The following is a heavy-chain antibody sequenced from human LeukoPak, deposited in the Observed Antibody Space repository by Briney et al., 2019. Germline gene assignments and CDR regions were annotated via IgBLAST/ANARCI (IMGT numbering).Heavy chain of an antibody. Sequence: PGGSLRLSCAASGFTFDDYAMHWVRQAPGKGLEWVSGISWNSGSIGYADSVKGRFTISRDNAKNSLYLQMNSLRAEDTALYYCAKDNEGYFDYWGQGTLVTVSS. CDR2: ISWNSGSI. CDR3: AKDNEGYFDY. J-gene: IGHJ4*02. V-gene: IGHV3-9*01. CDR1: GFTFDDYA.